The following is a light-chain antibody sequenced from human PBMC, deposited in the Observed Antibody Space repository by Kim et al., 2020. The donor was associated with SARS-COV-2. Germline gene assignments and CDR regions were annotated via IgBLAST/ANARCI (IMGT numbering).Light chain of an antibody. CDR2: GAA. Sequence: SPGERATLSCRASQNISRDLAWYQRRPGQSPRLLMYGAATRAIGIPARFGGSGSGTEFTLIITPLQSEDIAVYYCQQHNDWPYTFGRGTKLEI. CDR1: QNISRD. V-gene: IGKV3-15*01. J-gene: IGKJ2*01. CDR3: QQHNDWPYT.